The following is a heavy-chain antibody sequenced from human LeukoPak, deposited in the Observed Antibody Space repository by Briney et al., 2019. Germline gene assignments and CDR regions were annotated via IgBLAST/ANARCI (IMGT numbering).Heavy chain of an antibody. J-gene: IGHJ6*02. CDR1: GFTFSSYG. CDR3: AKDSRYNNDYVWGSYRPGYYYGMDV. D-gene: IGHD3-16*02. Sequence: PGGSLRLSCAASGFTFSSYGMHWVRQAPGKGLEWVAVISYDGSNKYYADSVKGRFTISRDNSKNTLYLQMNSLRAEDTAVYYCAKDSRYNNDYVWGSYRPGYYYGMDVWGQGTTVTVSS. CDR2: ISYDGSNK. V-gene: IGHV3-30*18.